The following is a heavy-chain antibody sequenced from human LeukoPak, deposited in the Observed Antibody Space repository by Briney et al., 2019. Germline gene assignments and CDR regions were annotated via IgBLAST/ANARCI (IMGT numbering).Heavy chain of an antibody. CDR1: GFTFSNFA. V-gene: IGHV3-23*01. CDR3: AKEGSRRRFDFDS. CDR2: AGTATDT. D-gene: IGHD3-16*01. J-gene: IGHJ4*02. Sequence: GGSLRLSCAASGFTFSNFAMSWFRQAPGRGLEWVSAAGTATDTSYADSVKGRFTISRDNSKNTLYLQLNSLGAEDTAVYYCAKEGSRRRFDFDSWGRGTLVTVSS.